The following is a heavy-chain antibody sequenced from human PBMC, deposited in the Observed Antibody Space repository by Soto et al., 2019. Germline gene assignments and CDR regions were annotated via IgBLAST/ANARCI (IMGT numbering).Heavy chain of an antibody. D-gene: IGHD2-2*02. CDR3: ARAQYPRYYYYGMDV. J-gene: IGHJ6*02. V-gene: IGHV4-59*01. CDR1: GGSISSYY. CDR2: IYYSGST. Sequence: SETLSLTCTVSGGSISSYYWSWIRQPPGKGLEWIGYIYYSGSTNYNPSLKSRVTISVDTSKNQFSLKLSSVTAADTAVYYCARAQYPRYYYYGMDVWGQGTTVTVSS.